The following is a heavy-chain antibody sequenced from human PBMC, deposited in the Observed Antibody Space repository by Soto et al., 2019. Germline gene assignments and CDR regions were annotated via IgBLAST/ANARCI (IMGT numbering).Heavy chain of an antibody. CDR2: IYYSGST. D-gene: IGHD6-19*01. J-gene: IGHJ5*02. CDR3: ARHYSSGTRNWFDP. Sequence: SETLSLTCSVSGGSINSSSYFWGWVRQPPGKGLEWIGSIYYSGSTYYNPSLRSRVTISVDTSKNQFSLKLSSVTAADTAVFYCARHYSSGTRNWFDPWGQGTLVTVPP. V-gene: IGHV4-39*01. CDR1: GGSINSSSYF.